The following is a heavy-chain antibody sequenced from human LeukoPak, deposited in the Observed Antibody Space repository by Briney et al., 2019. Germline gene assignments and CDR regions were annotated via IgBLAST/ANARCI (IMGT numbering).Heavy chain of an antibody. CDR2: IRVDGAEK. J-gene: IGHJ4*02. Sequence: GGSLRLSCTASGFTFSGVWRTWGRQGPGKGLEWGANIRVDGAEKNYVDSVRGRFTMSRDNAKNSLFLQMSNLRDDDTAIYYCARHVGISFWGQGTLVTVSS. CDR3: ARHVGISF. D-gene: IGHD7-27*01. CDR1: GFTFSGVW. V-gene: IGHV3-7*01.